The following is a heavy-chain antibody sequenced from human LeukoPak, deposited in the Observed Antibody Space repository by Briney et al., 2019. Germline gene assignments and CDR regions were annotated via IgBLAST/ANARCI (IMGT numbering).Heavy chain of an antibody. V-gene: IGHV4-59*12. D-gene: IGHD3-22*01. CDR2: IYYSGST. CDR1: GGSISSYY. J-gene: IGHJ6*03. CDR3: ARVGGYGNYYMDV. Sequence: SETLSLTCTVSGGSISSYYWSWIRQPPGKGLEWIGYIYYSGSTNYNPSLKSRVTISVDTSKNQFSLKLSSVTAADTAVYYCARVGGYGNYYMDVWGKGTTVTVSS.